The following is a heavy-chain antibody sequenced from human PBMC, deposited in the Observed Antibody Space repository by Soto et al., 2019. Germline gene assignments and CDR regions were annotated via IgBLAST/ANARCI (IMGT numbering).Heavy chain of an antibody. CDR2: INPNSGGT. D-gene: IGHD6-13*01. J-gene: IGHJ3*02. V-gene: IGHV1-2*04. CDR1: GYTFTGYY. CDR3: ARGGSSWYSHDAFDI. Sequence: ASVKVSCKASGYTFTGYYMHWVRQAPGQGLEWMGWINPNSGGTNYAQKFQGWVTMTRDTSISTAYMELSRLRSDDTAVYYCARGGSSWYSHDAFDIWGQGTMVTVSS.